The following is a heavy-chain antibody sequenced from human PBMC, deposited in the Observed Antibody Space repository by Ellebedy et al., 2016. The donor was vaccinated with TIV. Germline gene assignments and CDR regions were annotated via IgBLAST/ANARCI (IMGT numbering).Heavy chain of an antibody. V-gene: IGHV4-39*07. D-gene: IGHD3-3*01. CDR2: IYYSGST. J-gene: IGHJ5*02. CDR1: GGSISSSSYY. Sequence: MPGGSLRLSCTVSGGSISSSSYYWGWIRQPPGKGLEWIGSIYYSGSTYYNPSLKSRVTISVDTSKNQFSLKLSSVTAADTAVYYCARELRFLEWPKGLDPWGQGTLVTVSS. CDR3: ARELRFLEWPKGLDP.